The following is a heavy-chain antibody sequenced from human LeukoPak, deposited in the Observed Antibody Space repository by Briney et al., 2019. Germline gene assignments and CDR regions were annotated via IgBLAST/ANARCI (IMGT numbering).Heavy chain of an antibody. V-gene: IGHV3-53*01. CDR2: IYDGGST. CDR3: ARGAFN. Sequence: GGPLNPSCPAPGLPFSATSMTWSRKAPGKGLEWVSVIYDGGSTYYSDAVRGRFTASRDPSKNTLYLQMNSLRAEDTAMYYCARGAFNWGRGTLVTVSS. CDR1: GLPFSATS. J-gene: IGHJ4*02.